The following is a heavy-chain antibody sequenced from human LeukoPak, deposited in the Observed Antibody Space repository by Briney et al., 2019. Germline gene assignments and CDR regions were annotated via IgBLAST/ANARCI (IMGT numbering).Heavy chain of an antibody. V-gene: IGHV3-21*01. CDR2: IFSRSESI. Sequence: PGGSLRLSCAASGFTFGAYTINWVRQAPGHGLEWVSYIFSRSESILYADSVKGRFTISRDNAKHSLYLQMDSLRVEDTAVYYCARDFFHSSDSRPFDYWGQGTLVTVSS. J-gene: IGHJ4*02. D-gene: IGHD3-22*01. CDR1: GFTFGAYT. CDR3: ARDFFHSSDSRPFDY.